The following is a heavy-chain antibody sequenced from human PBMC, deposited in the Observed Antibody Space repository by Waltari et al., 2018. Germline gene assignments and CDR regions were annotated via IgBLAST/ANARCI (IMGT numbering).Heavy chain of an antibody. J-gene: IGHJ4*02. CDR2: IYYSGPP. V-gene: IGHV4-39*01. CDR3: ARQLRFVDWIPRYFDS. D-gene: IGHD3-3*01. CDR1: GDSISGSRNY. Sequence: QMELQESGPRLVKPSETLSLTCNVSGDSISGSRNYWAWLRQPPGKNLQWIGSIYYSGPPYYNPSLKGRFAISVDTSRNQFSLNVKSVTAADTGIYYCARQLRFVDWIPRYFDSWGRGTLATVSS.